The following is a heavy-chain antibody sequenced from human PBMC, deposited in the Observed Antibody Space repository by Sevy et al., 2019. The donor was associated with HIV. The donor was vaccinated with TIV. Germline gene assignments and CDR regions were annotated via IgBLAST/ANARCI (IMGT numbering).Heavy chain of an antibody. CDR2: ITPVLGTT. CDR3: ARWSTSIDY. Sequence: ASVKVSCKASGGTFSSYIVSLVRQAPGQGLEWMGGITPVLGTTNYAHKFQGRVTITADESTSTVYMEMSRLKSEDTAVYYCARWSTSIDYWGQGTLVTVSS. V-gene: IGHV1-69*13. D-gene: IGHD1-1*01. J-gene: IGHJ4*02. CDR1: GGTFSSYI.